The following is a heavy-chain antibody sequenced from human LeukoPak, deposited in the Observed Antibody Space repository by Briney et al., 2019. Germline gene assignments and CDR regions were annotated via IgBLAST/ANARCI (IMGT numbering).Heavy chain of an antibody. J-gene: IGHJ4*02. Sequence: SETLSLTCTVSGGSISSYYWSWIRQPPGKGLEWIGYIYYSGSTNYNPSLKSRVTISVDTSKNQFSLKLSSVTAADTAVYYCTRALGPIAASAEFGSWGQGTLVTVSS. CDR1: GGSISSYY. CDR2: IYYSGST. CDR3: TRALGPIAASAEFGS. V-gene: IGHV4-59*01. D-gene: IGHD6-13*01.